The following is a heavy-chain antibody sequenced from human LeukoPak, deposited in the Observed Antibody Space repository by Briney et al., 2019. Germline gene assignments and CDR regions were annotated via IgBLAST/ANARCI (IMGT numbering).Heavy chain of an antibody. J-gene: IGHJ4*02. Sequence: SVKVSCKASGGTFSSYAISWVRQAPGQGLEWMGGIIPIFGTANYAQKFQGRVTITADESTSTAYMELSSLRSEDTAVYYCASPRGTNYYDSSGYLPFDYWGQGTLVTVSS. D-gene: IGHD3-22*01. CDR1: GGTFSSYA. CDR2: IIPIFGTA. V-gene: IGHV1-69*13. CDR3: ASPRGTNYYDSSGYLPFDY.